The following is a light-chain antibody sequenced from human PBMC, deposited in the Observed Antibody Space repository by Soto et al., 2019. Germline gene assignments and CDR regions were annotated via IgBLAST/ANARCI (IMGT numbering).Light chain of an antibody. CDR1: QDISSF. CDR3: QQHDDYSHAT. V-gene: IGKV1-5*01. Sequence: DIQMTQSPSTLSASVGDRVTISCRASQDISSFLAWYQHKPGKAPKLLIYDASTLHTGVPSRFRGSGLGTEFTLTISGLQPDDFATYFCQQHDDYSHATFGQGTKVDIK. CDR2: DAS. J-gene: IGKJ2*01.